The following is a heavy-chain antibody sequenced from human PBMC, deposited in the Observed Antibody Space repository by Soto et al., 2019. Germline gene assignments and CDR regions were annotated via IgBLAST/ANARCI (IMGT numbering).Heavy chain of an antibody. CDR2: IYYSGST. V-gene: IGHV4-61*01. CDR3: ARDLYYXSGPLRPDPYYYYGMDV. Sequence: PSETLSLTCTVSGGSVSSSSFYWSWIRQPPGKGLEWIGYIYYSGSTNYNPSLKSRVTISVDTSKNQFSLKLSSATAADTAVYYCARDLYYXSGPLRPDPYYYYGMDVWGQGTTVTVSS. J-gene: IGHJ6*02. CDR1: GGSVSSSSFY. D-gene: IGHD3-10*01.